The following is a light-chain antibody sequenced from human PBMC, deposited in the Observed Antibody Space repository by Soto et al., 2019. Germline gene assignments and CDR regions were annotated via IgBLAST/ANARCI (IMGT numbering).Light chain of an antibody. V-gene: IGKV1-5*01. Sequence: DIQMTQSPSTLSASVGDRVTITCRASQSISSWLAWYQQKPGKAPKLLIYDASSLESGVPSRFSGSRSGTEFTLSISSLQPDDFATYNCQQYNSYPYTFVKGTKREIK. CDR3: QQYNSYPYT. J-gene: IGKJ2*01. CDR1: QSISSW. CDR2: DAS.